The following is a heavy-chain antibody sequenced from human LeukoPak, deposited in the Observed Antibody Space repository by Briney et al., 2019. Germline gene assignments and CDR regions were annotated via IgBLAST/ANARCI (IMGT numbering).Heavy chain of an antibody. CDR3: TRPTLDLGDPIDY. Sequence: GESLQISCKGSGYSFTNYWIGWVRQMPGKGLEWMGIIYPGDSDTRFSPSFQGQVTISADKSISTAYLQWSSLKPSDTAIYYCTRPTLDLGDPIDYWGQGTLVTVSS. J-gene: IGHJ4*02. CDR2: IYPGDSDT. CDR1: GYSFTNYW. V-gene: IGHV5-51*01. D-gene: IGHD4-17*01.